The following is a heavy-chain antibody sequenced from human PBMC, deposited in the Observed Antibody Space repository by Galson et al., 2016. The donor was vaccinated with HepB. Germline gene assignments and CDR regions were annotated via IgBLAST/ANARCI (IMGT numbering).Heavy chain of an antibody. V-gene: IGHV3-9*01. D-gene: IGHD3-10*01. Sequence: SMSPSCAASGFTFEDYAMHWVRQAPGNRLEWVSGISWNSGSIGYADSVKGRFTNSRDNAKNSLYLQMNSLRAEDTAVYYCARDILWFGELTRVYYFDYWGQGTLVTVSA. J-gene: IGHJ4*02. CDR3: ARDILWFGELTRVYYFDY. CDR1: GFTFEDYA. CDR2: ISWNSGSI.